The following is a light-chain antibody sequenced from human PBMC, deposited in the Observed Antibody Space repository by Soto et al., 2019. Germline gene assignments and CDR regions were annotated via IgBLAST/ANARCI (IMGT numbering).Light chain of an antibody. CDR1: SSDVGNYNY. Sequence: QSAPTQPASVSGSPGQSITISCTGTSSDVGNYNYVSWYQQHPGKAPKLMIYDVSNRPSGVSNRFSGSKSGNTASLTISGLQAEDEADYYCSSYTSSSTLDVVFGGGTKLTVL. CDR2: DVS. J-gene: IGLJ2*01. V-gene: IGLV2-14*03. CDR3: SSYTSSSTLDVV.